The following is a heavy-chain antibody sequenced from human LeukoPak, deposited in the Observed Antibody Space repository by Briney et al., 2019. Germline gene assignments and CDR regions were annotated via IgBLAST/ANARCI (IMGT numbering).Heavy chain of an antibody. Sequence: GGSLRLSCAASGFTFSSYAMHWVRQAPGKGLEWVAVISYDGSNKYYADSVKGRFTISRDNSKNTLYLQMNSLRAEDTAVYYCAKKFSLLYYFDYWGQGTLVTVSS. D-gene: IGHD1-26*01. CDR1: GFTFSSYA. CDR3: AKKFSLLYYFDY. J-gene: IGHJ4*02. CDR2: ISYDGSNK. V-gene: IGHV3-30-3*02.